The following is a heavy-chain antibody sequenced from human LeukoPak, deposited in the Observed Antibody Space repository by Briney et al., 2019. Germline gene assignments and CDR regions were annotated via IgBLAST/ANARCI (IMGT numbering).Heavy chain of an antibody. J-gene: IGHJ6*02. CDR1: GGSISSSSYY. CDR3: ARHDGSPEAGYYYYGMDV. CDR2: IYYSGST. Sequence: SETLSLTCTASGGSISSSSYYWGWIRQPPGKGLEWTGSIYYSGSTYYNPSLKSRVTISVDTSKNQFSLKLSSVTAADTAVYYCARHDGSPEAGYYYYGMDVWGQGTTVTVSS. V-gene: IGHV4-39*07. D-gene: IGHD1-1*01.